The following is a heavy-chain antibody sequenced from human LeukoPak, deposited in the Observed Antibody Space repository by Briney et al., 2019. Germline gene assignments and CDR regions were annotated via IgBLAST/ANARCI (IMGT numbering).Heavy chain of an antibody. Sequence: GASVKVSCKASGYTFTSYYMHWVRQAPGQGLEWMGIINPSGGSTSYAQKFQGGVTMTRDMSTSTVYMELSSLRSEDTAVYYCARDREGHGWLQLPGYYFDYWGQGTLVTVSS. CDR3: ARDREGHGWLQLPGYYFDY. V-gene: IGHV1-46*01. CDR2: INPSGGST. CDR1: GYTFTSYY. D-gene: IGHD5-24*01. J-gene: IGHJ4*02.